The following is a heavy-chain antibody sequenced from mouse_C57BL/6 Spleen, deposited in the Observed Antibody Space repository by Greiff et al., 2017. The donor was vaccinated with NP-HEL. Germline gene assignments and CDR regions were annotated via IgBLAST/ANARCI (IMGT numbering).Heavy chain of an antibody. J-gene: IGHJ4*01. Sequence: ESGPGLVKPSQSLSLTCSVTGYSITSGYYWNWIRQFPGNKLEWMGYISYDGSNNYNPSLKNRISITRDTSKNQFFLKLNSVTTEDTATFYCASLIPMDYWGQGTSVTVSS. CDR3: ASLIPMDY. CDR2: ISYDGSN. V-gene: IGHV3-6*01. D-gene: IGHD1-2*01. CDR1: GYSITSGYY.